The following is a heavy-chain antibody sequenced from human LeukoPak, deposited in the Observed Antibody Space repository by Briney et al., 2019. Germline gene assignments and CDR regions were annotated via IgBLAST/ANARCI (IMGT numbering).Heavy chain of an antibody. CDR3: ARGWFGESYWFDP. J-gene: IGHJ5*02. Sequence: SETLSLTCTVSGGSISSSYWSWVRQPPGKGLEWIGYIYYSGNTNYNPSLKSRVTISVDTSKNQFSLKLSSVTAADTAVYYCARGWFGESYWFDPWGQGTLVTVSS. CDR2: IYYSGNT. D-gene: IGHD3-10*01. V-gene: IGHV4-59*08. CDR1: GGSISSSY.